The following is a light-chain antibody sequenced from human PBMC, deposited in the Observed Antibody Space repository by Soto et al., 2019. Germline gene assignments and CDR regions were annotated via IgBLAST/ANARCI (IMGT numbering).Light chain of an antibody. CDR1: QSVSSSF. CDR2: GAS. Sequence: EIVMTQSPATLSLSPGERATLSCRASQSVSSSFLSWYQQKPGQAPRLLIYGASTRAAGISARFSGSGSGTDFTLTISSLQPEDFAVYYCQQDYNFWTFGQGTKVEIK. J-gene: IGKJ1*01. CDR3: QQDYNFWT. V-gene: IGKV3D-7*01.